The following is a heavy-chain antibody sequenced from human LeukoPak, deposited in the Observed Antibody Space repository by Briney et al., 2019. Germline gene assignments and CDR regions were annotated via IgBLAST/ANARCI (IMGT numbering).Heavy chain of an antibody. Sequence: PSETLSLTCAVYGGSFSGYYWSWIRQPPGKGLEGIGEINHSGSTNYNPSLKSRVTTSVDTSKNQFSLKLSSVTAADTAVYYCARVQNRQWLSIWGQGTMVTVSS. CDR3: ARVQNRQWLSI. D-gene: IGHD6-19*01. CDR2: INHSGST. J-gene: IGHJ3*02. CDR1: GGSFSGYY. V-gene: IGHV4-34*01.